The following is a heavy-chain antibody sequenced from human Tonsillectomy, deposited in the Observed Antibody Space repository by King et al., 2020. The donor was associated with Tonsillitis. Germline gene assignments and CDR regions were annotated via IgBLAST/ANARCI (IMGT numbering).Heavy chain of an antibody. CDR3: ARGSRLLFYYDSSGELAY. CDR1: GGTFSSYA. Sequence: QLVQSGAEVKKPGSSVKVSCKASGGTFSSYAISWVRQAPGQGLEWMGGIIPIFGTPNYAQKFQGRVAITADESTSTAYMELSSLRSEDTAVYYCARGSRLLFYYDSSGELAYWGQGTVVTVSS. V-gene: IGHV1-69*12. D-gene: IGHD3-22*01. CDR2: IIPIFGTP. J-gene: IGHJ4*02.